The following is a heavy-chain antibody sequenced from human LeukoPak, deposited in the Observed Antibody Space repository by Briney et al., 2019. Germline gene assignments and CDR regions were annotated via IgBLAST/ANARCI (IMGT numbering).Heavy chain of an antibody. V-gene: IGHV1-46*01. Sequence: ASVKASCKASGYTFTSYYMHWVRQAPGQGLEWMGIINPSGGSTGYAQKFQGRVTMTRDTSTSTVYMELSSLRSEDTAVYYCARTQPTGNFIPAAVYGMDVWGKGTTVTVSS. CDR2: INPSGGST. CDR3: ARTQPTGNFIPAAVYGMDV. CDR1: GYTFTSYY. J-gene: IGHJ6*04. D-gene: IGHD2-2*01.